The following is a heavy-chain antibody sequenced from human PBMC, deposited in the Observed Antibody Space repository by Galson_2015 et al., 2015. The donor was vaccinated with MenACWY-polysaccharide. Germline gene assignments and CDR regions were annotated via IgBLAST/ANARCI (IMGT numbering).Heavy chain of an antibody. CDR3: ARDVGGVQLRSDYYYYGMDV. Sequence: SLRLSCAASGFTFSSYWMSWVRQAPGKGLEWVANIKQDGSEKYYVDSVKGRFTISRDNAKNSLYLQMNSLRAEDTAVYYCARDVGGVQLRSDYYYYGMDVWGQGTTVTVSS. D-gene: IGHD3-16*01. V-gene: IGHV3-7*01. CDR1: GFTFSSYW. CDR2: IKQDGSEK. J-gene: IGHJ6*02.